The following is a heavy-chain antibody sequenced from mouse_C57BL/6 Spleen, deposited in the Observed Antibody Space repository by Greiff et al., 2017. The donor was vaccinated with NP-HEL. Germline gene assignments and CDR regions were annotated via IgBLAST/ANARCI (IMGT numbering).Heavy chain of an antibody. V-gene: IGHV1-52*01. D-gene: IGHD2-2*01. CDR2: IDPSDSET. Sequence: VQLQQPGAELVRPGSSVRLSCKASGYTFTSYWMHWVKQRPIQGLEWIGNIDPSDSETHYNQKFKDKATLTVDKSSSTAYMQLSSLTSEDSAVYYCARGYGLRSLYFDYWGQGTTLTVSS. CDR1: GYTFTSYW. CDR3: ARGYGLRSLYFDY. J-gene: IGHJ2*01.